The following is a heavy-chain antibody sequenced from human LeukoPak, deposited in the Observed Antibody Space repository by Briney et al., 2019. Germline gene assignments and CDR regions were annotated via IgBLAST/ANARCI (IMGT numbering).Heavy chain of an antibody. D-gene: IGHD1-1*01. J-gene: IGHJ4*02. Sequence: GESLKISCKGSGYTFSSYWIAWVRQMPGKGLEWMGIIYPGESETRYSTSFQGHVTFSADKSITTACLQWSCPDSSATPRSFFPRSAQNCASLDCWGQGNRVMVS. CDR2: IYPGESET. CDR3: PRSAQNCASLDC. CDR1: GYTFSSYW. V-gene: IGHV5-51*01.